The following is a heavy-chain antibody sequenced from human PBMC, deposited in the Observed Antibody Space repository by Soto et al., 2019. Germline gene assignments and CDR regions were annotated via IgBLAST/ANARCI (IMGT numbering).Heavy chain of an antibody. CDR3: ARDHSSSSSPNYFDS. J-gene: IGHJ4*02. V-gene: IGHV4-30-2*01. Sequence: PSETLSLTCNVSGGSITSSEYSWNWIRQAPGKGLEWIGFIYHTGTLYYNPSLKSRVTISLDRSENLFSLKLSSVTAADTAVYFCARDHSSSSSPNYFDSRGQGTLVTVSS. D-gene: IGHD6-6*01. CDR2: IYHTGTL. CDR1: GGSITSSEYS.